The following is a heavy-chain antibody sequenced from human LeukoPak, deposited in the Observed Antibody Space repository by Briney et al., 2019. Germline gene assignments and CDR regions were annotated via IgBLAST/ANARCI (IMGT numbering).Heavy chain of an antibody. D-gene: IGHD1-7*01. CDR3: ARTASITGTPSYYYYMDV. J-gene: IGHJ6*03. Sequence: SETLSLTCTVSGYSISSGYYWGWIRQPPGKGLEWIGSIYHSGSTYYNPSLKSRVTISVDTSKNQFSLKLSSVTAADTAVYYCARTASITGTPSYYYYMDVWGKGTTVTVSS. V-gene: IGHV4-38-2*02. CDR1: GYSISSGYY. CDR2: IYHSGST.